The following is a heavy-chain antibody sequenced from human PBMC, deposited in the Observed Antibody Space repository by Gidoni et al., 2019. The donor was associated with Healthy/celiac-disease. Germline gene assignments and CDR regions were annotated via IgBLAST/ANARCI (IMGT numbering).Heavy chain of an antibody. V-gene: IGHV3-9*01. Sequence: EVQLVESGGGLVQPGRSLRLSCAASGFPFDDYAMHWVRQAPGKGLEWVSGISWNSGSIGYADSVKGRFTISRDNAKNSLYLQMNSLRAEDTALYYCARPLDSRGGAFDIWGQGTMVTVSS. CDR2: ISWNSGSI. J-gene: IGHJ3*02. CDR3: ARPLDSRGGAFDI. D-gene: IGHD3-10*01. CDR1: GFPFDDYA.